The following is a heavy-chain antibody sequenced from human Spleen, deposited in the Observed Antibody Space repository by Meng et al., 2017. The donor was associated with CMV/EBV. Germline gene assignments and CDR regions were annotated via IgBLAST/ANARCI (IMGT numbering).Heavy chain of an antibody. D-gene: IGHD2-21*02. J-gene: IGHJ4*02. V-gene: IGHV4-4*07. CDR3: ARVGAYCGGDCYLDY. Sequence: QDSGHDLVKPSGTLSLTCTVSGGSISSYYWSWIRQPAGKGLEWIGRIYTSGSTNYNPSLKSRVTMSVDTSKNQFSLKLSSVTAADTAVYYCARVGAYCGGDCYLDYWGQGTLVTVSS. CDR1: GGSISSYY. CDR2: IYTSGST.